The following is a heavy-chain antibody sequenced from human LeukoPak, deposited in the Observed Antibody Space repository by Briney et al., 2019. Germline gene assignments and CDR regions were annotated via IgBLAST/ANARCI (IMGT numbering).Heavy chain of an antibody. J-gene: IGHJ4*02. CDR1: GDSISSYY. Sequence: SETLSLTCTVSGDSISSYYWSWIRQPAGKGLEWIGRIYTSGSTNYNPSLKSRVTMSVDTSKNQFSLKLSSVTAADTAVYYCAKGRHQLVDNYFDYWGQGTLVTVSS. CDR3: AKGRHQLVDNYFDY. V-gene: IGHV4-4*07. CDR2: IYTSGST. D-gene: IGHD6-13*01.